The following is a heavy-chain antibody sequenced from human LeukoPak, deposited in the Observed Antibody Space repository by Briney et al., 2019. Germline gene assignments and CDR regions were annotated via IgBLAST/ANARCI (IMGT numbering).Heavy chain of an antibody. CDR1: GGSFSGYY. D-gene: IGHD6-13*01. V-gene: IGHV4-34*01. J-gene: IGHJ6*02. CDR3: ARDGSSWSYYYYYGMDV. CDR2: INHSGST. Sequence: SETLSLTCAVYGGSFSGYYWSWIRQPPGKGLEWIGEINHSGSTNYNPFLKSRVTISVDTSKNQFSLKLSSVTAADTAVYYCARDGSSWSYYYYYGMDVWGQGTTVTVSS.